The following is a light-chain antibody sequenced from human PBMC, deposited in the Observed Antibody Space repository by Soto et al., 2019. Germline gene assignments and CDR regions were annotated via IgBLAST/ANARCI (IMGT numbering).Light chain of an antibody. CDR2: EVT. J-gene: IGLJ1*01. CDR1: SRDVGSYNY. CDR3: NSFTSFNTRV. Sequence: QSALTQPASVSGSLGQSITISCTGTSRDVGSYNYSSWYQQHPVRAPKLIIYEVTNRPSGVSNRFSGSKSGYTASLTISGLQADDEADYYCNSFTSFNTRVFGSGTKVTV. V-gene: IGLV2-14*01.